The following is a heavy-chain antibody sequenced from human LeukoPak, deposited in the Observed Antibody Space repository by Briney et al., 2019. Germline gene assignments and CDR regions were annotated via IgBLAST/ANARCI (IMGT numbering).Heavy chain of an antibody. CDR3: AKDQEQWLVIHYYYGMDV. V-gene: IGHV3-23*01. Sequence: GGSLRLPCAASGFTFSSYAMSWVRQAPGKGLEWVSAISGSGGSTYYADSVKGRFTISRDNSKNTLYLQMNSLRAEDTAVYYCAKDQEQWLVIHYYYGMDVWGQGTTVTVSS. J-gene: IGHJ6*02. CDR1: GFTFSSYA. CDR2: ISGSGGST. D-gene: IGHD6-19*01.